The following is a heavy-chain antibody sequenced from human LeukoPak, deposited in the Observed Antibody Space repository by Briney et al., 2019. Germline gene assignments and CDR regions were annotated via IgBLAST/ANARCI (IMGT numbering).Heavy chain of an antibody. Sequence: GGSLRLSCAASGVTFSSYWTTWVRQAPGKGLEWVANIKQDGSEKYYVDSVKGRFTISRDSAKNSLYLQMNSLRAEDTAVYYCAKEEDLRYFDWGQGTLVTVSS. D-gene: IGHD3-9*01. CDR1: GVTFSSYW. J-gene: IGHJ4*02. CDR3: AKEEDLRYFD. CDR2: IKQDGSEK. V-gene: IGHV3-7*03.